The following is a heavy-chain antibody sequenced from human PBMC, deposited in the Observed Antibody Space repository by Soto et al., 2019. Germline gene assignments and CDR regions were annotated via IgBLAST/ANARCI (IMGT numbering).Heavy chain of an antibody. CDR2: VKDGGHT. D-gene: IGHD5-12*01. J-gene: IGHJ4*02. Sequence: QVQLQQWGAGLLKPSETLSLNCAVTGGSLSGYSWSWIRQPPAKGLEWIGEVKDGGHTNYSPSLRGRVTISSDTSNNQFSLRLNSVTAADTGVYYCARGQEGVVATHWDQGSLVTVSS. CDR3: ARGQEGVVATH. CDR1: GGSLSGYS. V-gene: IGHV4-34*01.